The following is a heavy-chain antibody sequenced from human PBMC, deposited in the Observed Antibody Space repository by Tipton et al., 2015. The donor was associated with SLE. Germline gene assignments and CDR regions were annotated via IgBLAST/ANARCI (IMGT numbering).Heavy chain of an antibody. CDR2: ITSRGSTV. Sequence: SLRLSCAGSGFTFNTYAMNWVRQAPGKGLEWLSYITSRGSTVYYADSVKGRFTISRDNAKNSVYLQMNSLRAEDTAVYYCARVDYYMDVWGKGTTVTVSS. D-gene: IGHD2-2*03. CDR3: ARVDYYMDV. V-gene: IGHV3-48*03. J-gene: IGHJ6*03. CDR1: GFTFNTYA.